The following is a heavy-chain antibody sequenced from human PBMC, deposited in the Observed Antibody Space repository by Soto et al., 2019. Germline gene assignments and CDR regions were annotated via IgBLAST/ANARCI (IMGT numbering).Heavy chain of an antibody. CDR2: IDYRGTT. CDR1: GGSISSSPYF. Sequence: SETLSLTCTVSGGSISSSPYFWGWIRQPPGRGLEWIGSIDYRGTTYYNASLKSRVTLSLDTSKNQFSLKVNSLTAADTAVYFCSRRAPEGFDPWGQGTLVTV. CDR3: SRRAPEGFDP. J-gene: IGHJ5*02. V-gene: IGHV4-39*01.